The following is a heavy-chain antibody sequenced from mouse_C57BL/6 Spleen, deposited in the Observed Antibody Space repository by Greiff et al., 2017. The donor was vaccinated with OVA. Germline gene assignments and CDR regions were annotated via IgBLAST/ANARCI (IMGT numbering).Heavy chain of an antibody. CDR1: GYSITSGYY. CDR2: ISYDGSN. J-gene: IGHJ3*01. D-gene: IGHD1-1*01. Sequence: EVQRVESGPGLVKPSQSLSLTCSVTGYSITSGYYWNWIRQFPGNKLEWMGYISYDGSNNYNPSLKNRISITRDTSKNQFCLKLNSVTTEDTATYYCAREGNYYGPCAYWGQGTLVTVSA. V-gene: IGHV3-6*01. CDR3: AREGNYYGPCAY.